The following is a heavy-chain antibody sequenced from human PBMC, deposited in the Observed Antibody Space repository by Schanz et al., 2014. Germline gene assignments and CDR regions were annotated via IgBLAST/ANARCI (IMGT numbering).Heavy chain of an antibody. CDR2: IGTAGDT. D-gene: IGHD1-1*01. CDR3: ARGTDWSLHY. V-gene: IGHV3-13*04. J-gene: IGHJ4*02. CDR1: GFSIRNHD. Sequence: EVQLVESGGGLVQPGGSLRLSCAASGFSIRNHDMHWVRQATGAGLEWVSAIGTAGDTFYLDSVKGRFTVSRDSGQNSLYLQMNSLRAGDTAVYYCARGTDWSLHYWGQGALVTVSS.